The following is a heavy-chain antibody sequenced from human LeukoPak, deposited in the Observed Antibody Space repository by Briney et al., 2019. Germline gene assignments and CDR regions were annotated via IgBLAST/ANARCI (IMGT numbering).Heavy chain of an antibody. CDR2: IYYSGST. J-gene: IGHJ4*02. Sequence: SGPALVKPTQTLTLTCTFSGFSLSTSGMCVSWIRQPPGKGLEWIGYIYYSGSTNYNPSLKSRVTITVDTSKNQFSLKLSSVTAADTAVYYCARDIWEGYYSYGTTWGQGTLVTVSS. V-gene: IGHV4-61*08. CDR1: GFSLSTSGMC. CDR3: ARDIWEGYYSYGTT. D-gene: IGHD5-18*01.